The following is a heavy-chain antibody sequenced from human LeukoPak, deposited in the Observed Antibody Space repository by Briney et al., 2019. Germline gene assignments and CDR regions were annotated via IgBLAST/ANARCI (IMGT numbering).Heavy chain of an antibody. CDR3: ARGPNVVAVAAGNDAFDI. CDR1: GGSFSGYY. CDR2: INHSGST. Sequence: SETLSLTCAVYGGSFSGYYWSWIRQPPGKGLEWIGEINHSGSTNYNPSLKSRVTISVDTSKNQFSLKLSSVTAADTAVYYCARGPNVVAVAAGNDAFDIWGQGTMVTVSS. D-gene: IGHD2-15*01. V-gene: IGHV4-34*01. J-gene: IGHJ3*02.